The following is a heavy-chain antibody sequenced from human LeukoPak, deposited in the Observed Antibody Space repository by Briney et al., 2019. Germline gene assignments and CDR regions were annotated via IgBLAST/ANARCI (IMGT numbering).Heavy chain of an antibody. CDR1: GFSFSDAW. J-gene: IGHJ3*02. Sequence: PGGSLRLSCAASGFSFSDAWMTCVRQAPEKGLEWVGRIKSKTDGGTIDYAAPVRGRLIISRDDSKNTLYLQMNSLETEDTAVYYCTTDQGDWGGAFDIWGQGTMVTVSS. CDR3: TTDQGDWGGAFDI. D-gene: IGHD3/OR15-3a*01. CDR2: IKSKTDGGTI. V-gene: IGHV3-15*01.